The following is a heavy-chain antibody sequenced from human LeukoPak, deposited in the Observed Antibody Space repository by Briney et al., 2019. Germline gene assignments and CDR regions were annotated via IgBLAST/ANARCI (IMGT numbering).Heavy chain of an antibody. CDR1: GFTFSSYA. CDR3: AKGKYSSGGVPDY. CDR2: ISGGGEST. V-gene: IGHV3-23*01. Sequence: SGGSLRLSCAASGFTFSSYAMHWVRQAPGKGLEWVSSISGGGESTYYADSVKGRFTVSRDNSKNTLYLQINSLRGEDTAVYYCAKGKYSSGGVPDYWGQGTLVTVSS. D-gene: IGHD6-19*01. J-gene: IGHJ4*02.